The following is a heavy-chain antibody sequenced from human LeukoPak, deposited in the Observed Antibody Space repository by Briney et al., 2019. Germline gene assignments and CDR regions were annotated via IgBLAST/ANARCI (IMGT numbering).Heavy chain of an antibody. CDR3: ARWEGNWFDP. CDR2: IYTSGSS. J-gene: IGHJ5*02. Sequence: SETLSLTCTVSGGSINSYYWTWIRQPPGKGLEWIGYIYTSGSSNYNPSLRSRVTISVDTSKNQFSLRLTSVTAADTAVYYCARWEGNWFDPRGQGTLVTVSS. D-gene: IGHD1-26*01. V-gene: IGHV4-4*09. CDR1: GGSINSYY.